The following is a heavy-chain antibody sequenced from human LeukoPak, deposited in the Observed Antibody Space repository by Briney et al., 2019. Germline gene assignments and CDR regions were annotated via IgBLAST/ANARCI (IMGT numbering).Heavy chain of an antibody. CDR2: VHYSRST. J-gene: IGHJ6*03. V-gene: IGHV4-59*01. D-gene: IGHD3-10*01. CDR1: GGSISNYY. CDR3: ARTYYGSGSLYYYYYYMDV. Sequence: PSETLSLTCTVSGGSISNYYWSWIRQPPGKGLEWIGYVHYSRSTNYNPSLKSRVTISVDTSKNQFSLKLSSVTAADAAVYYCARTYYGSGSLYYYYYYMDVWGKGTTVTVSS.